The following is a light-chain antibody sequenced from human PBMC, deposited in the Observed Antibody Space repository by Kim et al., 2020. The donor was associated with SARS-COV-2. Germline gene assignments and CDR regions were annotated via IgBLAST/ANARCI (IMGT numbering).Light chain of an antibody. CDR3: QQSDSFPYT. J-gene: IGKJ2*01. CDR1: QNIANS. Sequence: SAFVGDRVIITCRASQNIANSINWYQQKPGRAPKLLIYTVSSLQSGVPSRFSGGGSGAHFTLTISGLQPEDFATYYCQQSDSFPYTFGQGTELEIK. CDR2: TVS. V-gene: IGKV1-39*01.